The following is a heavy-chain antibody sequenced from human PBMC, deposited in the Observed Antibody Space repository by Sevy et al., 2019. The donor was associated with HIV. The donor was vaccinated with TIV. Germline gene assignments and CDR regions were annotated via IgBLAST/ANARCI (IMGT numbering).Heavy chain of an antibody. Sequence: GGSPRLSCAASGFTFSSYGMHWVRQAPGKGLEWVAVIWYDGSNKYYADSVKGRFTISRDNSKNTLYLQMNSLRAEDTAVYYCARVTRRFGEASGAFDIWGQGTMVTVSS. D-gene: IGHD3-10*01. CDR3: ARVTRRFGEASGAFDI. V-gene: IGHV3-33*01. CDR2: IWYDGSNK. CDR1: GFTFSSYG. J-gene: IGHJ3*02.